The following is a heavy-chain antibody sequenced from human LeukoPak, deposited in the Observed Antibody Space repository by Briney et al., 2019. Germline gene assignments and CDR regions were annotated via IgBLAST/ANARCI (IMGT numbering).Heavy chain of an antibody. CDR2: IYYSSCT. J-gene: IGHJ5*02. CDR3: ARQTVGGGLLDWFDP. Sequence: PSETLSLTCTVSGGSISSTSFYWGWIRPRPGQGLDWVRYIYYSSCTYYNPSLKGRLIMYVDMFNKQFSLRLSSLTAADTAVYYCARQTVGGGLLDWFDPWGQGTLVTVSS. CDR1: GGSISSTSFY. V-gene: IGHV4-39*01. D-gene: IGHD2-15*01.